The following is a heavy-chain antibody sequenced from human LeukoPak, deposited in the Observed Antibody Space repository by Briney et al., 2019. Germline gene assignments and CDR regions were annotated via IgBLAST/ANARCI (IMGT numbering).Heavy chain of an antibody. J-gene: IGHJ5*02. Sequence: GRSLRLSCAASGFTFDDYAMHWVRHAPGKGLEWGSGISWNSGSIGYADSVKGRFTISRDNAKNSLYLQMNSLRAEDTALYYCAKGASSGWMYNWFDPWGQGTLVTVPS. CDR1: GFTFDDYA. CDR2: ISWNSGSI. V-gene: IGHV3-9*01. CDR3: AKGASSGWMYNWFDP. D-gene: IGHD6-19*01.